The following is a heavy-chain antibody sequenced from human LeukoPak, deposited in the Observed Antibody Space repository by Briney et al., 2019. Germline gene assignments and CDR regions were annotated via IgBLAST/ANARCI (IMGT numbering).Heavy chain of an antibody. V-gene: IGHV4-34*01. CDR1: GGSFSGYY. Sequence: PSETLSLTCTVYGGSFSGYYWSWIRQPPGKGLEWIGEINHSGSTNYNPSLKSRVTISVDTSKNQFSLKLSSVTAADTAVYYCARQNSRYTVTRTGGWFDPWGQGTLVTVSS. CDR2: INHSGST. D-gene: IGHD4-17*01. CDR3: ARQNSRYTVTRTGGWFDP. J-gene: IGHJ5*02.